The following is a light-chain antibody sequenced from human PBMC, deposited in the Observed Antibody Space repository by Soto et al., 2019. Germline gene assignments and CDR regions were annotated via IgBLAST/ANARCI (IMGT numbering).Light chain of an antibody. CDR1: RSNVGRNS. J-gene: IGLJ2*01. V-gene: IGLV1-44*01. CDR3: QSYDSSLTNAV. Sequence: QAVVTQPPSASQTPGQRVTISCSGSRSNVGRNSVSWYQHVPGTAPKLLIYSHDQRPSGVPDRISASRSGTAASLAITGLRGEDEADYHCQSYDSSLTNAVFGGGTKLTVL. CDR2: SHD.